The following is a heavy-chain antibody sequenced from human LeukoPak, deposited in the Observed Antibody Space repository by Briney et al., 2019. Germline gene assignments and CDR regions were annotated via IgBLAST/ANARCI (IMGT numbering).Heavy chain of an antibody. CDR3: ARAYGYFDY. Sequence: PSETLSLTCTVSGGSISSYYWSWIRQPPGKGLEWIGYIYYSGTTNYNPSLKSRVTISVDRSKNQFSLKLSSVTAADTAVYYCARAYGYFDYWGQGTLVTVSS. J-gene: IGHJ4*02. V-gene: IGHV4-59*12. D-gene: IGHD3-22*01. CDR1: GGSISSYY. CDR2: IYYSGTT.